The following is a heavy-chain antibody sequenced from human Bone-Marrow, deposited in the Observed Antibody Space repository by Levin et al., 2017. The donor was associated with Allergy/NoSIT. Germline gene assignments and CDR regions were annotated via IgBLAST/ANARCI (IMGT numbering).Heavy chain of an antibody. CDR2: ISGSGTIT. CDR1: GFTFSSYA. J-gene: IGHJ4*02. Sequence: HAGGSLRLSCAASGFTFSSYAMSWVRQAPGKGLEWVSSISGSGTITHYAESVKGRFTISRDISKNMLHLQMNSIRDEDTHIYFCAKEGLAVAGYYFDSWGQGTLVTVSS. V-gene: IGHV3-23*01. D-gene: IGHD6-19*01. CDR3: AKEGLAVAGYYFDS.